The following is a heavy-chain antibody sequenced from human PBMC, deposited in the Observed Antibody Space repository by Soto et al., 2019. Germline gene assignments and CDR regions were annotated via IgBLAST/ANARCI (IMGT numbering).Heavy chain of an antibody. CDR2: VKDGGHT. V-gene: IGHV4-34*01. CDR1: GGSLSGYY. Sequence: QVQLQKWGAGLLKPSETLSLNCAVTGGSLSGYYWSWIRQPPGKGLEWIGEVKDGGHTNYSPSLRGRVTISSDTSNNQFSLSLNSVTAADTGVYYCARGQEGVVATHWDQGSLVTVSS. D-gene: IGHD5-12*01. J-gene: IGHJ4*02. CDR3: ARGQEGVVATH.